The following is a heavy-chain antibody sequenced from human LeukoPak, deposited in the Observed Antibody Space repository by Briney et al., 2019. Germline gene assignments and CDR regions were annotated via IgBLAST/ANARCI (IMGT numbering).Heavy chain of an antibody. CDR3: AKLPVAGLYFDY. D-gene: IGHD6-19*01. CDR2: ISGSGGST. V-gene: IGHV3-23*01. CDR1: GFTFSSYA. J-gene: IGHJ4*02. Sequence: GGSLRLSCAASGFTFSSYAMSWVRQAPGKGLEWISAISGSGGSTYYVDSVKGRFTISRDDSKNTLYLQMNSLRVEDTAVYYCAKLPVAGLYFDYWGQGTLVTVSS.